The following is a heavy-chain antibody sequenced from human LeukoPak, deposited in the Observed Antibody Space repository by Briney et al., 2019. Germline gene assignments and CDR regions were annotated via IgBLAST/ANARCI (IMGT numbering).Heavy chain of an antibody. CDR1: GGSISSGDYY. Sequence: SETLSLTCTVSGGSISSGDYYWSWTRQPPGKGLEWIGYIYYSGSTYYNPSLKSRVTISVGTSKNQFSLKLSSVTAADTAVYYCARLYYDILTGYLEGAFDIWGQGTMVTVSS. J-gene: IGHJ3*02. CDR2: IYYSGST. D-gene: IGHD3-9*01. V-gene: IGHV4-30-4*01. CDR3: ARLYYDILTGYLEGAFDI.